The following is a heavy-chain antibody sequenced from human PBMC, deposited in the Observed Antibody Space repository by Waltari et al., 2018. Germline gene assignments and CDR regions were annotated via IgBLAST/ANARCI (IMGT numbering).Heavy chain of an antibody. CDR3: ARGPVIHQTCSSTSCFLFDY. J-gene: IGHJ4*02. CDR2: INHSGST. Sequence: QVQLQQWGAGLLKPSETLSLTCAVYGGSFSGYYWSWIRQPPGQGLEWIGEINHSGSTNYNPSLKSRVTISVDTSKNQFSLKLSSVTAADTAVYYCARGPVIHQTCSSTSCFLFDYWGQGTLVTVSS. V-gene: IGHV4-34*01. D-gene: IGHD2-2*01. CDR1: GGSFSGYY.